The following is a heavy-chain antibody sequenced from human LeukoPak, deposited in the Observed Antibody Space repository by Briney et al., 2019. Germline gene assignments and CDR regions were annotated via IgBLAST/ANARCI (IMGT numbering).Heavy chain of an antibody. CDR3: AKAGDYITGFDP. V-gene: IGHV3-30*02. CDR2: IRYDGSNK. Sequence: GGSLRLSCAASGFTFSSYGMHWVSQAPGKGLEWVAFIRYDGSNKYYADSVKGRFTISRDNSKNTLYLQMNSLRAEDTAVYYCAKAGDYITGFDPWGQGTLVTVSS. D-gene: IGHD4-17*01. J-gene: IGHJ5*02. CDR1: GFTFSSYG.